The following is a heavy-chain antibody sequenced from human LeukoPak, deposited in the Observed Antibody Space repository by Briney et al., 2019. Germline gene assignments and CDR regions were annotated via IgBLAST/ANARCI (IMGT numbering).Heavy chain of an antibody. J-gene: IGHJ4*02. Sequence: PGGSLRLSRAASGFTFTTYDLRWVRQAPGKGLEWASTISNSGDSTYYADSVKGRFTISRDNSKNTLYLQMNSLRAEDTAVYYCAKENYDFWSGYYGWGQGTLVTVSS. CDR1: GFTFTTYD. V-gene: IGHV3-23*01. D-gene: IGHD3-3*01. CDR2: ISNSGDST. CDR3: AKENYDFWSGYYG.